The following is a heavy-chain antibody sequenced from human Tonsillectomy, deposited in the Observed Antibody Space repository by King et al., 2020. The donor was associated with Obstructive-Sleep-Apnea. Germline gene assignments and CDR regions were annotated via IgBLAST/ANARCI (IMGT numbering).Heavy chain of an antibody. CDR3: AITSPGGFDY. D-gene: IGHD3-10*01. Sequence: QLVQSGAEVKKPGASVKVSCKASGYTFTSYLMHWVRQAPGQRLEWMGWINAGNGNTKYSQKFQDRLTITRDTSASTAYMELSSLRSEDTAVFYCAITSPGGFDYWGQGTLVTVSS. CDR2: INAGNGNT. V-gene: IGHV1-3*01. J-gene: IGHJ4*02. CDR1: GYTFTSYL.